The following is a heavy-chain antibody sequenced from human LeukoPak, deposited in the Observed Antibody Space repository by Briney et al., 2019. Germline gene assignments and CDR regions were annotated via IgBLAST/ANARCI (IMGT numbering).Heavy chain of an antibody. Sequence: ASVKVSCKASGYTFTSYDINWVRQATGQGLEWMGWMNPNSGNTGYAQILQDRVTMTADTSTSAAYMELRSLRSDDTAVYYCARDQRTWLHDAFDIWGQGTMVTVSS. V-gene: IGHV1-8*01. CDR2: MNPNSGNT. D-gene: IGHD3-9*01. CDR1: GYTFTSYD. J-gene: IGHJ3*02. CDR3: ARDQRTWLHDAFDI.